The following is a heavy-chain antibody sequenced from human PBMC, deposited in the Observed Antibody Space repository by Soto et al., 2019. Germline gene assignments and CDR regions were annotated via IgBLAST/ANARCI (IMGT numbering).Heavy chain of an antibody. CDR2: IYATGTT. CDR1: GASISGFY. D-gene: IGHD1-1*01. Sequence: ASETLSLTCTVSGASISGFYWSWIRKSAGKGLEWIGRIYATGTTDYNPSLKSRVMMSVDTSKKQFSLKLRSVTAADTAVYYCVRDGTKTLRDWFDPWGQGISVTVSS. CDR3: VRDGTKTLRDWFDP. J-gene: IGHJ5*02. V-gene: IGHV4-4*07.